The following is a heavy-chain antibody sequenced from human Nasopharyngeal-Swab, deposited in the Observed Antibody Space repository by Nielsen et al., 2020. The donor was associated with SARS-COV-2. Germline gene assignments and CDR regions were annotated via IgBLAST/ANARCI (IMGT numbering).Heavy chain of an antibody. Sequence: GESLKLSCASSGFTFRTYWVHWVRQVPGVGLVWVSRINADGSTTDYADSVKGRFTISRDNAKNTLYLQMNSLRAEDTAVYYCARAGNYYFEYWGQGTLVTVSS. CDR2: INADGSTT. V-gene: IGHV3-74*01. D-gene: IGHD1-7*01. J-gene: IGHJ4*02. CDR1: GFTFRTYW. CDR3: ARAGNYYFEY.